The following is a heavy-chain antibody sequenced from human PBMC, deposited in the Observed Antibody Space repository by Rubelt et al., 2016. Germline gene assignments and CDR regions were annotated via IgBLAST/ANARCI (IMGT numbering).Heavy chain of an antibody. CDR3: ARDLYKGPRWLVAY. J-gene: IGHJ4*02. D-gene: IGHD6-19*01. Sequence: QVQLVQSGAEVKKPGASVKVSCKASGYTFTGYYMHWVRQAPGQGLEWMGWINPNSGGTNYAQQFQGRVTMTRDTSISPAYRELSRRRSDDTAVYYCARDLYKGPRWLVAYWGQGTLVTVSS. V-gene: IGHV1-2*02. CDR2: INPNSGGT. CDR1: GYTFTGYY.